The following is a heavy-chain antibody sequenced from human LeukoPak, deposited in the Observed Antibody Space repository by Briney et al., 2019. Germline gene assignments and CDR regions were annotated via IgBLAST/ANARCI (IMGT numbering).Heavy chain of an antibody. J-gene: IGHJ6*04. CDR2: IIPIFSTA. D-gene: IGHD5-18*01. CDR3: ATRGNTAMAPDAYYYYYYGMDV. Sequence: SVKVSCKASGCTFSSYAISWVRQAPGQGLEWMGGIIPIFSTANYAQKFQGRVTITADESTSTAYMELSSLRSEDTAVCYCATRGNTAMAPDAYYYYYYGMDVWGKGTTVTVSS. V-gene: IGHV1-69*13. CDR1: GCTFSSYA.